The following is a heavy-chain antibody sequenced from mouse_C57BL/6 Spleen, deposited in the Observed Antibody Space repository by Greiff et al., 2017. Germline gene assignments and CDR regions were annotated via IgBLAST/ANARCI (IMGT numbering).Heavy chain of an antibody. CDR2: ISDGGSSP. CDR1: GFTFSSYA. V-gene: IGHV5-4*01. Sequence: EVKLVESGGGLVKPGGSLNLSCAASGFTFSSYAMSWVRQTPEKRLEWVANISDGGSSPYYPANVQGRFTISRDNVKNSLYLQMSHLKSEDTAMYYCARDSQYYYGSIFLLYFDYWGQGTTLTVSS. J-gene: IGHJ2*01. CDR3: ARDSQYYYGSIFLLYFDY. D-gene: IGHD1-1*01.